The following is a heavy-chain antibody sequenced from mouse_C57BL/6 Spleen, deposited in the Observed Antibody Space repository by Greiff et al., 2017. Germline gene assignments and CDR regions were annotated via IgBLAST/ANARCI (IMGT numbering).Heavy chain of an antibody. Sequence: EVQLMESGPGLVKPSQSLSLTCSVTGYSITSGYYWNWIRQFPGNKLEWMGYISYDGSNNYNPSLKNRISITRDTSKNQFFLKLNSVTTEDTATDYWARASLYDGYYDWGQGTTLTVSS. CDR3: ARASLYDGYYD. V-gene: IGHV3-6*01. CDR2: ISYDGSN. J-gene: IGHJ2*01. D-gene: IGHD2-3*01. CDR1: GYSITSGYY.